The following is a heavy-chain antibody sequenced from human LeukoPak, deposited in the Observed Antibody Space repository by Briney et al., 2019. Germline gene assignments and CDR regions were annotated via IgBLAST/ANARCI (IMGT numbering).Heavy chain of an antibody. CDR1: GFTFSSYW. Sequence: GGSLRLSCAASGFTFSSYWMHWVRQAPGKGLVGVSRINSDGSSTSYADSVKGRFTISRDNAKNTLYLQMNSLRAEDTAVYYCARSKDLWFGELFGYWGQGTLVTVSS. CDR3: ARSKDLWFGELFGY. V-gene: IGHV3-74*01. D-gene: IGHD3-10*01. J-gene: IGHJ4*02. CDR2: INSDGSST.